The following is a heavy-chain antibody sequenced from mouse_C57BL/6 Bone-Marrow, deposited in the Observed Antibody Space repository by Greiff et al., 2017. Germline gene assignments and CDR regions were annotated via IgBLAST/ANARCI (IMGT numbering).Heavy chain of an antibody. CDR3: ARWGDYDEVDY. D-gene: IGHD2-4*01. Sequence: QVHVKQSGAELVRPGASVKLSCKASGYTFTDSYINWVKQRPGQGLEWIARIYPGSGNTYYNEKFKGKATLTAEKSSSTAYMQLSSLTSEDSAVYFCARWGDYDEVDYWGQGTTLTVSS. CDR1: GYTFTDSY. CDR2: IYPGSGNT. V-gene: IGHV1-76*01. J-gene: IGHJ2*01.